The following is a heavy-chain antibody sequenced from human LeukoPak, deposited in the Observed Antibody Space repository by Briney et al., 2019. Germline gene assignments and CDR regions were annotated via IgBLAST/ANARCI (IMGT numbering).Heavy chain of an antibody. CDR2: IYYSGST. Sequence: PSETLSLTCTVSGGSISSSSYYWGWIRQPPGKGLEWIGSIYYSGSTYYNPSLKSRVTISVDTSKNQFSLKLSSVTAADTAVYYCARQASYRIVVVTAHIDYWGQGTLVTVSS. J-gene: IGHJ4*02. CDR1: GGSISSSSYY. V-gene: IGHV4-39*01. D-gene: IGHD2-21*02. CDR3: ARQASYRIVVVTAHIDY.